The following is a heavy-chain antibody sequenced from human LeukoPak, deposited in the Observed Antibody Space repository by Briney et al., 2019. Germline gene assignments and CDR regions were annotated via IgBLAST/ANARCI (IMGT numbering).Heavy chain of an antibody. V-gene: IGHV3-30*04. D-gene: IGHD2/OR15-2a*01. CDR2: ISYDGSNK. Sequence: GGSLRLSCAASGFTFSSYAMHWVRQAPGKGLEWVAVISYDGSNKYYADSVKGRFTISRDNSKNTLYLQMNSLRAEDTAVYYCARSMRGFDYWGQGTLSPSPQ. CDR3: ARSMRGFDY. CDR1: GFTFSSYA. J-gene: IGHJ4*02.